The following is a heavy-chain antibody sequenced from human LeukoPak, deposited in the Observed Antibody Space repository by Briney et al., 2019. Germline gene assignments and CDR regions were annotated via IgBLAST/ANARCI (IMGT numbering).Heavy chain of an antibody. CDR1: GYTFTSYG. D-gene: IGHD3-10*01. CDR3: ARGRLWFGEGKYYFDY. Sequence: ASVKVSCKASGYTFTSYGISWVRQAPGQGLGWMGWISAYNGNTNYAQKLQGRVTMTTDTSTSTAYMELRSLRSDDTAVYYCARGRLWFGEGKYYFDYWGQGTLVTVSS. V-gene: IGHV1-18*04. J-gene: IGHJ4*02. CDR2: ISAYNGNT.